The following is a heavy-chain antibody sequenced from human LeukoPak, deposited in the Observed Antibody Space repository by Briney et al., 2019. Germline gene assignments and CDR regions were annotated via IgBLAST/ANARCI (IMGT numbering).Heavy chain of an antibody. D-gene: IGHD3-3*01. CDR3: TIEAQVLRFLEWYRVY. V-gene: IGHV3-15*01. CDR1: GFTFSSYW. CDR2: IKSKTDGGTT. Sequence: GGSLRLSCEASGFTFSSYWMSWVRQAPGKGLEWVGRIKSKTDGGTTDYAAPVKGRFTISRDDSKNTLYLQMNSLKTEDTAVYYCTIEAQVLRFLEWYRVYWGQGTLVTVSS. J-gene: IGHJ4*02.